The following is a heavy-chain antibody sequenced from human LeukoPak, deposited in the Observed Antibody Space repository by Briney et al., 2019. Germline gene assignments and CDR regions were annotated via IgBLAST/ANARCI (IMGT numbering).Heavy chain of an antibody. Sequence: PSETLSLTCTVSGDSISSYSWTWIRQPAGKGLEWIGRISTSGSTSYNPSLKSRVTMSLDTSKNQFSLRLTSVTAADTAVYYCARTRDDYVWGSYRYTLVFDYWGQGTLVTVSS. V-gene: IGHV4-4*07. CDR1: GDSISSYS. CDR2: ISTSGST. J-gene: IGHJ4*02. D-gene: IGHD3-16*02. CDR3: ARTRDDYVWGSYRYTLVFDY.